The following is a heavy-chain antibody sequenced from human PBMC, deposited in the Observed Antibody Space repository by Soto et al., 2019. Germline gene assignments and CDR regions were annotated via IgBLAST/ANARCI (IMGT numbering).Heavy chain of an antibody. Sequence: QVQLVQSGAEVKKPGASVNVSCKASGYTFTTYYKHWVRQAPGQGLEWMGIINPSFGSTTYAQQFQGRVIMTRDTSTSTVYMELSSLRYEDTAVYFCARSFGSGTYHDAFDFWGQGTMVTVSS. CDR1: GYTFTTYY. CDR2: INPSFGST. D-gene: IGHD3-10*01. CDR3: ARSFGSGTYHDAFDF. V-gene: IGHV1-46*01. J-gene: IGHJ3*01.